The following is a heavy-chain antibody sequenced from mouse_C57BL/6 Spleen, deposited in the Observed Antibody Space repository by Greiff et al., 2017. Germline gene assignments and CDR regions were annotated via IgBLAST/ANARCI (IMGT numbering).Heavy chain of an antibody. CDR2: ISSGGSYT. Sequence: EVKVVESGGDLVKPGGSLKLSCAASGFTFSSYGMSWVRQTPDKRLEWVATISSGGSYTYYPDSVKGRFTISRDNAKNTLYLQMSSLKSEDTAMYYCARPEIPSYYFDYWGQGTTLTVSS. V-gene: IGHV5-6*01. J-gene: IGHJ2*01. CDR1: GFTFSSYG. D-gene: IGHD5-1-1*01. CDR3: ARPEIPSYYFDY.